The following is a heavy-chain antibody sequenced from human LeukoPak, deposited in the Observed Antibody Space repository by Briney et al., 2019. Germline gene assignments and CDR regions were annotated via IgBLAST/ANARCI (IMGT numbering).Heavy chain of an antibody. Sequence: SETLSLTCTVSGGSISSYCWSWIRQPPGKGLEWIGYIYYSGSTNYNPSLKSRVTISVDTSKNQFSLKLSSVTAADTAVYYCARDRSSSWSNYYYYYGMDVWGQGTTVTVSS. D-gene: IGHD6-13*01. J-gene: IGHJ6*02. V-gene: IGHV4-59*01. CDR2: IYYSGST. CDR1: GGSISSYC. CDR3: ARDRSSSWSNYYYYYGMDV.